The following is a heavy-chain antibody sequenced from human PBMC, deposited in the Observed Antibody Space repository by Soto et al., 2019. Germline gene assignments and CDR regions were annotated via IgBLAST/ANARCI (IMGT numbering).Heavy chain of an antibody. CDR3: ARDLKVEIAAAGYYYYYYGMDV. D-gene: IGHD6-13*01. CDR1: GYTFTNYA. Sequence: ASVKVSCKASGYTFTNYAMHWVRQAPGQGLEWMGIINPSGGSTSYAQKFQGRVTMTRDTSTSTVYMELSSLRSEDTAVYYCARDLKVEIAAAGYYYYYYGMDVWGQGTTVTVSS. J-gene: IGHJ6*02. CDR2: INPSGGST. V-gene: IGHV1-46*03.